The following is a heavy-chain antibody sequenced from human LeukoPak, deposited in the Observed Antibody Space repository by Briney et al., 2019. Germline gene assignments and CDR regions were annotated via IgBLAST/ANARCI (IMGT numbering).Heavy chain of an antibody. V-gene: IGHV3-21*01. CDR2: ISSSSSYI. CDR1: GFTFSSYS. Sequence: GGSLRLSCAASGFTFSSYSTNWVRQAPGKGLEWVSSISSSSSYIYYADSVKGRFTISRDNAKNSLYLQMNSLRAEDTAVYYCARDAYYGSGSSRWFKNPIDYWGQGTLVTVSS. CDR3: ARDAYYGSGSSRWFKNPIDY. J-gene: IGHJ4*02. D-gene: IGHD3-10*01.